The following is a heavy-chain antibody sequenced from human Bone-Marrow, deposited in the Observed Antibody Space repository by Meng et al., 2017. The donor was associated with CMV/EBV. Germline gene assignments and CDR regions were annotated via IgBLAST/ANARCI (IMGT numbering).Heavy chain of an antibody. V-gene: IGHV1-18*01. CDR3: AGGSGWSFIDY. J-gene: IGHJ4*02. D-gene: IGHD6-13*01. Sequence: ASVKVSCKASGYTFTSHGINWGRQAPGQGLEWMAWISAYNGHTNYAQKFQGRVTVTADTSTSTAYMELRSLRSDDTAVYYCAGGSGWSFIDYWGQGTLVTVSS. CDR2: ISAYNGHT. CDR1: GYTFTSHG.